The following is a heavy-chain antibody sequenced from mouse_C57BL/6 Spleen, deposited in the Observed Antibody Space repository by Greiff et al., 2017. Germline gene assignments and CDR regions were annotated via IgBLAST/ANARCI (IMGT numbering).Heavy chain of an antibody. CDR3: THYYGSSYGAWFAY. D-gene: IGHD1-1*01. CDR1: GYTFTDYE. Sequence: LVESGAELVRPGASVTLSCKASGYTFTDYEMHWVKQTPVHGLEWIGAIDPETGGTAYNQKFKGKAILTADKSSSTAYMELRSLTSEDSAVYYCTHYYGSSYGAWFAYWGQGTLVTVSA. V-gene: IGHV1-15*01. CDR2: IDPETGGT. J-gene: IGHJ3*01.